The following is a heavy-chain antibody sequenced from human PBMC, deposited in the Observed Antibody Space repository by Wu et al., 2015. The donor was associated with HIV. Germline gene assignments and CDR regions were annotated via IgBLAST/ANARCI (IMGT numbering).Heavy chain of an antibody. CDR1: GGTFSRYS. CDR3: ARDGGITMVRGVSGGNWFDP. CDR2: IIPIFGTV. V-gene: IGHV1-69*13. Sequence: QVQLEQSGAEVKKPGSSVKVSCKASGGTFSRYSISWVRQAPGQGLEWMGRIIPIFGTVNYAQKFQGRVTITADESTSTAHMELSSLRSEDTAIYYCARDGGITMVRGVSGGNWFDPWGQGTLVTVSS. D-gene: IGHD3-10*01. J-gene: IGHJ5*02.